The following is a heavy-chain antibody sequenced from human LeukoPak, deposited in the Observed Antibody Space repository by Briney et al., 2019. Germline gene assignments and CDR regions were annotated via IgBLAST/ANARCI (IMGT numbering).Heavy chain of an antibody. V-gene: IGHV3-21*01. J-gene: IGHJ4*02. Sequence: GRSLSPSRAADGPSFTSSSMDSVRLEPRNWRGWVSSISGSSSDIYYADSVKGRFTISRDNAKNSLYLQMNSLRAEDTAVYYCACAKVVTSFGEDYWGQGTLVTVSS. CDR1: GPSFTSSS. CDR2: ISGSSSDI. CDR3: ACAKVVTSFGEDY. D-gene: IGHD3-22*01.